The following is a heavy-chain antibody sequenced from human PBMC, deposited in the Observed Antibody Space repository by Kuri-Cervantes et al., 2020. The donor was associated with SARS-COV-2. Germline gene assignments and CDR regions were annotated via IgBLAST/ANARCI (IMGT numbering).Heavy chain of an antibody. CDR1: GFTFSSYA. D-gene: IGHD5-12*01. J-gene: IGHJ4*02. CDR2: ISGSGAST. CDR3: AKDTWIRAYYFDY. V-gene: IGHV3-23*01. Sequence: GEFLKISCAASGFTFSSYAMNWVRQAPGKGLEWVSAISGSGASTYYADSVKGRFTISRDNSKNTLYLQMNSLRAEDTAVYYCAKDTWIRAYYFDYWGQGTLVTVSS.